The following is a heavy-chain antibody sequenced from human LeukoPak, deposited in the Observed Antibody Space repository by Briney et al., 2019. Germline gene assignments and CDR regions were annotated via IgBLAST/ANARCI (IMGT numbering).Heavy chain of an antibody. D-gene: IGHD3-16*01. CDR1: GFTSIAYA. V-gene: IGHV3-23*01. Sequence: GGPLRLSCVGSGFTSIAYALTWARQAPGKGLEWVSGISGGGVTTYYADSVKGRFTISRDNSKNTLYLQMNSLRADDTAIYYCARNQQLGGHSYYYYGMDVWGQGTTVTVSS. CDR3: ARNQQLGGHSYYYYGMDV. CDR2: ISGGGVTT. J-gene: IGHJ6*02.